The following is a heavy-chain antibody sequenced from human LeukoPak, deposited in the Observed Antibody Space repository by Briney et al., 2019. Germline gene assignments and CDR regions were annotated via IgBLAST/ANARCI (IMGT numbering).Heavy chain of an antibody. V-gene: IGHV1-2*02. D-gene: IGHD3-10*01. CDR1: GYTFTGYY. CDR2: INPNSGGT. Sequence: GASVKVSCKASGYTFTGYYMHWVRQAPGQGLEWMGWINPNSGGTNYAQKFQGRVTMTRDTSISTAYMELSRLRSDDTAVYYCAREGVYGSGSYMLNYYYYYMDVWGQGTTVTVSS. J-gene: IGHJ6*03. CDR3: AREGVYGSGSYMLNYYYYYMDV.